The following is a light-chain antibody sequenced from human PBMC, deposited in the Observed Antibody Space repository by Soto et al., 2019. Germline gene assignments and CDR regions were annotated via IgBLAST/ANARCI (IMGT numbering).Light chain of an antibody. Sequence: QSVLTQPPSASETPGQRVTISCSGSSSNIGGNYVYWYQQLPGTAPKLLIYKDNQRPSGVPDRVSGSKSGTSASLAISGLRSEDEADYYCAAWDDSLSGVVFGEGPSSPS. CDR2: KDN. CDR1: SSNIGGNY. V-gene: IGLV1-47*01. CDR3: AAWDDSLSGVV. J-gene: IGLJ2*01.